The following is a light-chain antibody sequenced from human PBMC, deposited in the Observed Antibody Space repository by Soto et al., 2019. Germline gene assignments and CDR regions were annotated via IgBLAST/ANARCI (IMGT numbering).Light chain of an antibody. CDR3: QQYGSSPNT. J-gene: IGKJ4*01. Sequence: VLTQSAGALSLSPGERATLSCRSSQTVRNNYLAWYQQKPGQAPRLMIYDASSRATGIPDRFSGGWSGTDCTLTISRLEPEDVAVYYCQQYGSSPNTLGGGTKVDIK. CDR1: QTVRNNY. CDR2: DAS. V-gene: IGKV3-20*01.